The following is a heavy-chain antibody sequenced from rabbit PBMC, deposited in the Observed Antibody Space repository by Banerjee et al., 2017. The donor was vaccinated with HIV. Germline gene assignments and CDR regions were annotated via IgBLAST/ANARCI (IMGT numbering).Heavy chain of an antibody. D-gene: IGHD4-1*01. CDR2: INTSSGNT. V-gene: IGHV1S45*01. CDR3: ARTDDSAGWTRLDL. J-gene: IGHJ3*01. Sequence: QEQLEESGGDLVKPEGSLTLTCTASGFSFSSGYDMCWVRQAPGKGLEWIACINTSSGNTVYATWAKGRFTISKTSWTTVTLQMTSLTAADTAIYSCARTDDSAGWTRLDLWGQGTLVTVS. CDR1: GFSFSSGYD.